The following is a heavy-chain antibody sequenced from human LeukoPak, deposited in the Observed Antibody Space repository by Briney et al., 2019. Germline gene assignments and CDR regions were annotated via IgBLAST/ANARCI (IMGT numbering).Heavy chain of an antibody. V-gene: IGHV5-51*01. CDR1: GYSFTSYR. Sequence: GESLKISCKGSGYSFTSYRIAWVRQMPGKGLEWMGIIYPGDSDTRYSPSFQGQVTISADKSISTAYLQWSSLKASDTAMYYCARLVMITFGGVIADNWFDPWGQGTLVTVSS. CDR2: IYPGDSDT. CDR3: ARLVMITFGGVIADNWFDP. J-gene: IGHJ5*02. D-gene: IGHD3-16*02.